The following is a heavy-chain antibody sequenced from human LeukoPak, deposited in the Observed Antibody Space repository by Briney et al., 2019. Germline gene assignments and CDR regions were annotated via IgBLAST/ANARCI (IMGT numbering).Heavy chain of an antibody. J-gene: IGHJ3*02. CDR2: ISYDGSNK. CDR1: GFTFSSYA. Sequence: GGSLRLSCAASGFTFSSYAMHWVRQAPGKGLEWVAVISYDGSNKYYADSVKGRFTISRDNSKNTLYLQMNSLRAEDTAVYYCARVPLGYNYGSSTFDIWGQGTMVTVSS. D-gene: IGHD5-18*01. CDR3: ARVPLGYNYGSSTFDI. V-gene: IGHV3-30-3*01.